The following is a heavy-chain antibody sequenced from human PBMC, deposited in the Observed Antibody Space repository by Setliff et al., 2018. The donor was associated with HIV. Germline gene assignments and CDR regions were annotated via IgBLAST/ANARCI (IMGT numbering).Heavy chain of an antibody. V-gene: IGHV1-8*01. D-gene: IGHD6-19*01. J-gene: IGHJ6*03. Sequence: ASVKVSCKASGYTFTSNDINWVRQATGQGLEWMGWMNPNSGNTGYAQTFQGRVTMTRDTSISTAYMELSSLRSDDTAVYYCARGAWYSSGWYSSRYMDVWGKGTTVTVSS. CDR3: ARGAWYSSGWYSSRYMDV. CDR1: GYTFTSND. CDR2: MNPNSGNT.